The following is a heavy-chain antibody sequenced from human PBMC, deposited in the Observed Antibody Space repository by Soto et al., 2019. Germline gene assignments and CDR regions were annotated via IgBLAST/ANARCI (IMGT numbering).Heavy chain of an antibody. V-gene: IGHV1-18*01. CDR3: ARMYPSGGMSYFDS. J-gene: IGHJ4*02. CDR1: GYSFSTYG. D-gene: IGHD2-15*01. CDR2: ISPFNGDT. Sequence: QVQLMQSGAEVKKPGASVKVSCKASGYSFSTYGITWVRQARGQGLEWMGWISPFNGDTNYVQNLQGRVTMTTDTXXSTAYVELRGLRSDDTAVYYCARMYPSGGMSYFDSWGQGTLVTVSS.